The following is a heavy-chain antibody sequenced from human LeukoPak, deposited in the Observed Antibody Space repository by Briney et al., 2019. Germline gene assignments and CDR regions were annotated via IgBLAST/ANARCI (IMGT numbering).Heavy chain of an antibody. CDR1: GGSISSYY. V-gene: IGHV4-4*07. CDR3: ARVVLDCSSTSCYRFGAFDI. CDR2: IYTSGST. Sequence: SETLSLTCTVSGGSISSYYWSWIRQPAGKGLEWIGRIYTSGSTNYNPSLKSRVTMSVDTSKNQFSLKLSSVTAADTAVYYCARVVLDCSSTSCYRFGAFDIWGQGTMVTVPS. J-gene: IGHJ3*02. D-gene: IGHD2-2*01.